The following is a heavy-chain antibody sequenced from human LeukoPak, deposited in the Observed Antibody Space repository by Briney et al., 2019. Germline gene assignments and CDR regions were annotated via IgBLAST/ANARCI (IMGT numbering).Heavy chain of an antibody. CDR2: IRSKAYGGTT. CDR3: TRASKDGYDY. Sequence: PGGSLRLSCTASGFTFGDYAMSWVRQAPGRGLEWVGFIRSKAYGGTTEYAASVKGRFTISRDDSKSIAYLQMNSLKTEDTAVYYCTRASKDGYDYWGQGTLVNLSS. J-gene: IGHJ4*02. V-gene: IGHV3-49*04. CDR1: GFTFGDYA. D-gene: IGHD5-24*01.